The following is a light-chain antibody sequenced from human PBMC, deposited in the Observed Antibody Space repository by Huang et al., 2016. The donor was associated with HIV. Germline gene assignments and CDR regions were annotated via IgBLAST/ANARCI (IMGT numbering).Light chain of an antibody. CDR3: QHYNNWPLT. V-gene: IGKV3-15*01. CDR1: QSLSSN. Sequence: EIVLTQSPATLSVSPGDRATLSCRASQSLSSNLAWYQQKPGQAPRLIIYDASTRATGIPARFSGSGSGTEFTLTISSLQSEDLAVYHCQHYNNWPLTFGGGTKVEI. CDR2: DAS. J-gene: IGKJ4*01.